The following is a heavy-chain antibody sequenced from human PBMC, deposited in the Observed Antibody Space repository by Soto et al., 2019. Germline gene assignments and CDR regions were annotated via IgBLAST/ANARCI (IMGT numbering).Heavy chain of an antibody. Sequence: QLQLQESGPGLVKPSETLSLTCSVSGGSISFATAYWGWIRQSPGKGLEWLGTIYYNGRTYYNPSLQSRVTLSVDTSKNQFSLNLSSVTAADTAVYFCARIYGSGTYPGWHGMDVWGQGTTVTVSS. CDR1: GGSISFATAY. CDR2: IYYNGRT. V-gene: IGHV4-39*01. J-gene: IGHJ6*02. D-gene: IGHD3-10*01. CDR3: ARIYGSGTYPGWHGMDV.